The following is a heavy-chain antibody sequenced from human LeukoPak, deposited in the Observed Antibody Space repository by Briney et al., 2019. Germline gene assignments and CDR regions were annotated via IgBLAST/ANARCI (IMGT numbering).Heavy chain of an antibody. CDR2: IYYSGST. Sequence: SETLSLTCTLSGGSISSSSYYRGWIRQPPGKGLEWIGSIYYSGSTYYNPSLKSRVTISVDTSKNQFSLKLSSVTAADTAVYYCHRGDIVVVPAALDAWGQGTLVTVSS. CDR3: HRGDIVVVPAALDA. D-gene: IGHD2-2*01. J-gene: IGHJ5*02. V-gene: IGHV4-39*01. CDR1: GGSISSSSYY.